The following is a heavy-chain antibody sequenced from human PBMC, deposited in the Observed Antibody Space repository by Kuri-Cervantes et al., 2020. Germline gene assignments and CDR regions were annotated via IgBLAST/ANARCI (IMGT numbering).Heavy chain of an antibody. J-gene: IGHJ4*02. CDR1: GFTFSSYW. D-gene: IGHD1-26*01. CDR2: ISYDGSNK. Sequence: GESLKISCAASGFTFSSYWMSWVRQAPGKGLEWVAVISYDGSNKYYADSVKGRFTISRDNSKNTLYLQMNSLRAEDTAMYYCARDRRSSSGSYAAYWGRGTLVTVSS. CDR3: ARDRRSSSGSYAAY. V-gene: IGHV3-30-3*01.